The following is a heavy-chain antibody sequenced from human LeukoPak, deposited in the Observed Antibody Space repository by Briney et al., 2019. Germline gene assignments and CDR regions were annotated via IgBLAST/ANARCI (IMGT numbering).Heavy chain of an antibody. J-gene: IGHJ4*02. CDR2: INPNSGGT. CDR3: ARVLWTYYDFWSGSDY. CDR1: GYTFTAYY. Sequence: ASVKVSCKASGYTFTAYYMHWVRQAPGQGLEWMGWINPNSGGTNSSQKFQDRVTMTRDTSISTAYMELSRLRSDDTAVYYCARVLWTYYDFWSGSDYWGQGTLVTVSS. V-gene: IGHV1-2*02. D-gene: IGHD3-3*01.